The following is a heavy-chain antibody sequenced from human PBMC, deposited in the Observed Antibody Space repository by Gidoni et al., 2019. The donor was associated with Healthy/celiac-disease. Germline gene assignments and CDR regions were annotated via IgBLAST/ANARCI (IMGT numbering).Heavy chain of an antibody. D-gene: IGHD3-22*01. CDR2: IGGRGGST. Sequence: TASGFTFSSYAMSWVRQAPGKGLEWVSAIGGRGGSTDYADSVKGRFTISRDNSKNTLYLQMNSLRAEDTAVYYCATSYYYDSSGLYWGQGTLVTVSA. CDR1: GFTFSSYA. J-gene: IGHJ4*02. CDR3: ATSYYYDSSGLY. V-gene: IGHV3-23*01.